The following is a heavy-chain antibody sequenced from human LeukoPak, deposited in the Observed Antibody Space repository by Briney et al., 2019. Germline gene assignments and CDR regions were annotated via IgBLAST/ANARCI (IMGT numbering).Heavy chain of an antibody. Sequence: PSETLSLTCTVPGGSISSYYWSWIRQPAGKGLEWIGRIYTSGSTNYNPSLKSRVTMSVDTSKNQFSLKLSSVIAADTAVYYCARDFTAMGTREYYMDVWGKGTTVTVSS. D-gene: IGHD5-18*01. V-gene: IGHV4-4*07. J-gene: IGHJ6*03. CDR1: GGSISSYY. CDR2: IYTSGST. CDR3: ARDFTAMGTREYYMDV.